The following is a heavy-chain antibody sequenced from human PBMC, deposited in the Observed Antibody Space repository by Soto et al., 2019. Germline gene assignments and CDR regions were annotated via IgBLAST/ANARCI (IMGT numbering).Heavy chain of an antibody. D-gene: IGHD3-22*01. V-gene: IGHV3-21*01. Sequence: ETLSLTCTVSGGSISSSSYYWGWIRQPPGKGLEWVSSISSSSSYIYYADSVKGRFTISRDNAKNSLYLQMNSLRAEDTAVYYCATPSLGDSSGHWGQGTLVTVSS. CDR1: GGSISSSS. CDR2: ISSSSSYI. CDR3: ATPSLGDSSGH. J-gene: IGHJ4*02.